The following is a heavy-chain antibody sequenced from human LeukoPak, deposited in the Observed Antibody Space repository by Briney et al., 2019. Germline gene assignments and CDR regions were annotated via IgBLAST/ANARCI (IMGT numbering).Heavy chain of an antibody. CDR1: GYTFTGYY. CDR2: INPNSGGT. V-gene: IGHV1-2*04. CDR3: ARAQGDGYSHGLIDY. Sequence: ASVKVSCKASGYTFTGYYMHWVRQAPGQGLEWMGWINPNSGGTNYAQKFQGWVTMTRDTSISTAYMELSRLRSDDTAVYYCARAQGDGYSHGLIDYWGQGTLVTVSS. J-gene: IGHJ4*02. D-gene: IGHD5-18*01.